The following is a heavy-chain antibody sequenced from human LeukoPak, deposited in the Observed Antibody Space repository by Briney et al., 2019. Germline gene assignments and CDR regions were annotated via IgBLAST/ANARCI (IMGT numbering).Heavy chain of an antibody. Sequence: GGSLRLSCAASGFTFSSYNMNWVRQARGKGLEWVSSISSSSTYIHYADSVKGRFTISRDNAKNSLYLQMNSLRAEDTAVYYCATGIVVVVAARFDYWGQGTLVTVSS. V-gene: IGHV3-21*01. CDR2: ISSSSTYI. D-gene: IGHD2-15*01. J-gene: IGHJ4*02. CDR1: GFTFSSYN. CDR3: ATGIVVVVAARFDY.